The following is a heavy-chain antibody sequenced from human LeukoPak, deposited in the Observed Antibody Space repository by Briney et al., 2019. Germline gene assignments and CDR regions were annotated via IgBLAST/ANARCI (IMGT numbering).Heavy chain of an antibody. J-gene: IGHJ4*02. CDR2: IKQDGSEK. Sequence: GGSLRLSCAASGFTFSSYWMSWVRQAPGKGLEWVANIKQDGSEKYYVDSVKGRFTISRDNAKNSLYLQMNSLRAEDTAVYYCARDGVSPTFSGFDYWGQGTLVTVSS. D-gene: IGHD3-16*01. V-gene: IGHV3-7*01. CDR3: ARDGVSPTFSGFDY. CDR1: GFTFSSYW.